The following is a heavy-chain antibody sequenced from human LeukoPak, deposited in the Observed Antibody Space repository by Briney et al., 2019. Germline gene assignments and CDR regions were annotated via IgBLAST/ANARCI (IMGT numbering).Heavy chain of an antibody. CDR3: ATYRQVLLPFES. CDR2: IFPSGGEI. V-gene: IGHV3-23*01. CDR1: GFTFSSYA. Sequence: GGSPRLSCAASGFTFSSYAMIWVRQPPGKGLEWVSSIFPSGGEIHYADSVRGRFTISRDNSKSTLSLQMNSLRAEDTAIYYCATYRQVLLPFESWGQGTLVTVSS. D-gene: IGHD2-8*02. J-gene: IGHJ4*02.